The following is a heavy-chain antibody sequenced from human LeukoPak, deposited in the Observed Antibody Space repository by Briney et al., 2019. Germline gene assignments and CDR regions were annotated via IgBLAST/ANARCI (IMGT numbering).Heavy chain of an antibody. D-gene: IGHD5-12*01. CDR1: GFTFSSYW. CDR3: AREQSGWLFDY. CDR2: INNDGSST. V-gene: IGHV3-74*01. Sequence: GGSLRLSCAASGFTFSSYWVHWVRQAPGKGLLWVSHINNDGSSTTYADSVKGRFTISRDNAKNTLYLQMNSLRAEDTAVYYCAREQSGWLFDYWGQGTLVTVSS. J-gene: IGHJ4*02.